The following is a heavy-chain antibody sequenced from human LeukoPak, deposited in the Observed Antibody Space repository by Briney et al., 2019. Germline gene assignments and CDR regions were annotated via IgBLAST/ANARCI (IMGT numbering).Heavy chain of an antibody. CDR1: GFTFSSYW. V-gene: IGHV3-7*01. D-gene: IGHD6-6*01. Sequence: GGSLRLSCAGSGFTFSSYWMSWVRQAPGKGLEWVANIKQDGSEKNYVDSVKGRFTISRDNAKNSLYLQMNSLRAEDTAVHYCARVYHSTSGRAIDYWGQGTLVTVSS. CDR2: IKQDGSEK. J-gene: IGHJ4*02. CDR3: ARVYHSTSGRAIDY.